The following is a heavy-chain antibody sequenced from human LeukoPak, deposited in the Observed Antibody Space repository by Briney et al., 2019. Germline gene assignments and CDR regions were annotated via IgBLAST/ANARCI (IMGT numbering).Heavy chain of an antibody. V-gene: IGHV3-20*04. D-gene: IGHD7-27*01. CDR1: GFTLDAFD. Sequence: GGSLRLSCAASGFTLDAFDTTWVRQAPGKGLEWVSAIRGDAGSTGYADSVKGRFTISRDNAKNSLYLQMNSLRVEDTALYYCARVWAWGSGNYFDNWGQGTLVTVSS. CDR2: IRGDAGST. CDR3: ARVWAWGSGNYFDN. J-gene: IGHJ4*02.